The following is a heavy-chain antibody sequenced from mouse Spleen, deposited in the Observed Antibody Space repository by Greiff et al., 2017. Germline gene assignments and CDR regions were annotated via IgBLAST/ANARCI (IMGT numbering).Heavy chain of an antibody. D-gene: IGHD2-3*01. J-gene: IGHJ1*01. Sequence: EVPLQQSVAELVRPGASVKLSCTASGFNIKNPYMPWVKQRPEQGLEWIGRIDPANGNTKYAPKFQGKATITADTSSNTAYLQLSSLTSEDTAIEYCARDDYWDFDVWGAGTTVTVSS. CDR3: ARDDYWDFDV. CDR1: GFNIKNPY. V-gene: IGHV14-3*01. CDR2: IDPANGNT.